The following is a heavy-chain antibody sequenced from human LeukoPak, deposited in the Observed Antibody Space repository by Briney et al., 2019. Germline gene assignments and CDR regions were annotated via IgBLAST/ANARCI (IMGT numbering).Heavy chain of an antibody. V-gene: IGHV1-18*04. D-gene: IGHD2-2*01. CDR2: ISAYNGNT. CDR3: ARERPVPAARDAFDI. Sequence: ASVKVSCKASGYTFTSYGISWVRQAPGQGLEWMGWISAYNGNTNYAQKLQGRVTMTRDTSTSTAYMELRSLRSDDTAVYYCARERPVPAARDAFDIWGQGTMVTVSS. CDR1: GYTFTSYG. J-gene: IGHJ3*02.